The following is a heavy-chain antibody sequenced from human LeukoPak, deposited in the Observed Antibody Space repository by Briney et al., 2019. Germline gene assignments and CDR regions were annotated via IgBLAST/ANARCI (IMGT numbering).Heavy chain of an antibody. Sequence: ASVKVSCKASGYTFTSYVINWVGQATGKGLDWMGWRNPNRGNTGYAQKFQGRVTMTRNTSISTAYMELSSLRSEDTAVYYCARGRGGATRFDYWGQGTLVTVSS. V-gene: IGHV1-8*01. CDR2: RNPNRGNT. D-gene: IGHD1-26*01. CDR1: GYTFTSYV. CDR3: ARGRGGATRFDY. J-gene: IGHJ4*02.